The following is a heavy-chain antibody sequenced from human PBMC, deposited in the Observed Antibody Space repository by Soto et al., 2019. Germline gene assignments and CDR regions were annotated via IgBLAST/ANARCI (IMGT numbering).Heavy chain of an antibody. Sequence: QVQLQESGPGLVKPSETLSLTCTVSGGSISNYYWSWIRQPPGKGLEWIGYIHYSGHTKYNPSLKRRVTISADTSKNQFPLKLSSVTAADTAVYYCARGHYDFWSGYFATIDYWGQGSLVTVSS. J-gene: IGHJ4*02. CDR1: GGSISNYY. D-gene: IGHD3-3*01. CDR3: ARGHYDFWSGYFATIDY. V-gene: IGHV4-59*08. CDR2: IHYSGHT.